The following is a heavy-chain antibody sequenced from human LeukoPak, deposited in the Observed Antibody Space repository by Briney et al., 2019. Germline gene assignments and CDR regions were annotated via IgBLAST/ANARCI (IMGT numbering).Heavy chain of an antibody. CDR2: ISSSSSYI. D-gene: IGHD6-13*01. CDR3: ARDGIAAAGTPLDY. CDR1: GFTFSSYS. Sequence: PGGSPRLSCAASGFTFSSYSMNWVRQAPGKGLEWVSSISSSSSYIYYADSVKGRFTISRDNAKNSLYLQMNSLRAEDTAVYYCARDGIAAAGTPLDYWGQGTLVTVSS. J-gene: IGHJ4*02. V-gene: IGHV3-21*01.